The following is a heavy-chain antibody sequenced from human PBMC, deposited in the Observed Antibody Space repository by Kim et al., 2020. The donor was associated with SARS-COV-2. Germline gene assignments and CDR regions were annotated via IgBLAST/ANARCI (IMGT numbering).Heavy chain of an antibody. CDR2: IYYSGST. D-gene: IGHD3-9*01. J-gene: IGHJ3*02. Sequence: SETLSLTCTVSGGSISSSSYYWGWIRQPPGKGLEWIGSIYYSGSTYYNPSLKSRVTISVDTSKNQFSLKLSSVTAADTAVYYCARPKDDILTGYSIWGQG. CDR1: GGSISSSSYY. CDR3: ARPKDDILTGYSI. V-gene: IGHV4-39*01.